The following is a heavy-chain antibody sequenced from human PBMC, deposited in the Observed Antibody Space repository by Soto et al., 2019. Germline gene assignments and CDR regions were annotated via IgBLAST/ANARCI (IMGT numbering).Heavy chain of an antibody. CDR1: GFTFSSYA. CDR2: ISGSGGST. D-gene: IGHD6-13*01. CDR3: AKEDKYSSSWSEGNFDY. J-gene: IGHJ4*02. Sequence: PGGSLRLSCAASGFTFSSYAMSWVRQAPGKGLEWVSAISGSGGSTYYADSVKGRFTISRDNSKNTLYLQMNSLRAEDTAVYYCAKEDKYSSSWSEGNFDYWGQGTLVTVSS. V-gene: IGHV3-23*01.